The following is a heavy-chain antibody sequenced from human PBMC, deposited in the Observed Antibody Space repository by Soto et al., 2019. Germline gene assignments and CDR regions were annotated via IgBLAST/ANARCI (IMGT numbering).Heavy chain of an antibody. V-gene: IGHV4-34*01. D-gene: IGHD5-12*01. CDR3: ARGRVATAGYYYYGMDV. J-gene: IGHJ6*02. CDR2: INHSGST. Sequence: SETLSLTCAVYGGSFSGYYWSWIRQPPGKGLEWIGEINHSGSTNYNPSLKSRVTISVDTSKNQLSLKLSSVTAADTAVYYCARGRVATAGYYYYGMDVWGQGTTVTVSS. CDR1: GGSFSGYY.